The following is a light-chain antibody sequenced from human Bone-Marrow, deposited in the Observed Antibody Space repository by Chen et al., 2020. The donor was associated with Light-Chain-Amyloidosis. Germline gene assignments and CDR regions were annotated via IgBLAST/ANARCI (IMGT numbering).Light chain of an antibody. CDR3: QSADSSGTYEVI. V-gene: IGLV3-25*03. Sequence: SYELTQPPSVSVSPGHTARITCSGDDLPTKYAYWYQQKPGQAPVLVIHRHTERPSGISERFSGSSSGTTATLTIRGVQAEDEADYHCQSADSSGTYEVIFGGGTKLTVL. CDR1: DLPTKY. CDR2: RHT. J-gene: IGLJ2*01.